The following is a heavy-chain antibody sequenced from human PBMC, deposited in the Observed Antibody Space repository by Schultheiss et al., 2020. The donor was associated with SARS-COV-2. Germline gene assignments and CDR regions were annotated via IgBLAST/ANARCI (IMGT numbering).Heavy chain of an antibody. J-gene: IGHJ4*02. CDR3: ARDSITIFGVVTKFDY. D-gene: IGHD3-3*01. V-gene: IGHV1-2*06. CDR1: GYTFTSFG. Sequence: ASVKVSCKASGYTFTSFGISWVRQAPGQGLEWMGRINPNSGGTNYAQKFQGRVTMTRDTSISTAYMELSRLRSDDTAVYYCARDSITIFGVVTKFDYWGQGTLVTVSS. CDR2: INPNSGGT.